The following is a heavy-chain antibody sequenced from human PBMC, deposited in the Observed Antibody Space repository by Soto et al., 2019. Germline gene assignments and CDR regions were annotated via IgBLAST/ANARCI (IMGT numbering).Heavy chain of an antibody. J-gene: IGHJ2*01. CDR2: IDYSGST. D-gene: IGHD4-17*01. CDR1: GGSISSGDYY. V-gene: IGHV4-30-4*01. Sequence: QVQLQESGPGLVKPSQTLSLTCTVSGGSISSGDYYWSWMRQPPGKGLEWIGYIDYSGSTYYNPSLKSRVTISVDTSKKQFSLKLSSVTAADPAVYYCARAPTLYGDHRYFDLWGRGTLVTVSS. CDR3: ARAPTLYGDHRYFDL.